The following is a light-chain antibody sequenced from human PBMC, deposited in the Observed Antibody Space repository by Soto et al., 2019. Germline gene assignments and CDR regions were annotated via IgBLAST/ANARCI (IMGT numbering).Light chain of an antibody. CDR1: QRVSSSY. CDR3: QQYGSSRT. CDR2: GAS. V-gene: IGKV3-20*01. J-gene: IGKJ1*01. Sequence: EIVWTQSPGTLSLSPGERATLSCRASQRVSSSYLAWYQQKPGQAPRLLIYGASSRATGIPDRFSGSGSGTDFTLTISRLEPEDFAVYYCQQYGSSRTFGQGTKVEIK.